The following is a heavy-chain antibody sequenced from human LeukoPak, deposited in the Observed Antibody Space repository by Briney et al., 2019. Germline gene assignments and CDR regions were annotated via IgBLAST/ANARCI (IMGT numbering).Heavy chain of an antibody. V-gene: IGHV4-39*07. CDR1: GGSISSSSYY. CDR2: IYYSGST. Sequence: PSETLSLTCTVSGGSISSSSYYWGWIRQPPGKGLEWIGSIYYSGSTYYNPSLKSRVTISVDTSKNQFSLKLSSVTAADTAVYYCARDSTGIVLMVPDAFDIWGQGTMVTASS. CDR3: ARDSTGIVLMVPDAFDI. J-gene: IGHJ3*02. D-gene: IGHD2-8*01.